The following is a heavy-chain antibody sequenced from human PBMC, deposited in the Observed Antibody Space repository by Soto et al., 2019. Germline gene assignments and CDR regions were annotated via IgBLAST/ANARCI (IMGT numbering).Heavy chain of an antibody. CDR1: GFSVSARGVG. CDR2: IYWNDDK. Sequence: QITLKESGPTLVKPTQTLTLTCALSGFSVSARGVGVGWIRQPPGKAPEWLAIIYWNDDKLYRPSLRSRLTITKDTSKNQVVLTMTNMDPVDTATYYCAHSPWGAAPDYWGQGTPVTVSS. D-gene: IGHD3-16*01. CDR3: AHSPWGAAPDY. V-gene: IGHV2-5*01. J-gene: IGHJ4*02.